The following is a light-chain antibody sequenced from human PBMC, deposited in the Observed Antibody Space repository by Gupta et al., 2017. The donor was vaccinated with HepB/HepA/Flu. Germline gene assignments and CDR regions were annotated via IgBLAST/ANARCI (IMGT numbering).Light chain of an antibody. Sequence: EIVMTQSPVTLSVSPGERATLSCRASQSVSSNLAWYQQKPGQAPRLLIYGASTRATGIPARFSGSGSGTEFTLTISSLQSEDFAVYYCQHENYCPSIFGQGTNMDIK. CDR1: QSVSSN. CDR3: QHENYCPSI. CDR2: GAS. J-gene: IGKJ2*02. V-gene: IGKV3-15*01.